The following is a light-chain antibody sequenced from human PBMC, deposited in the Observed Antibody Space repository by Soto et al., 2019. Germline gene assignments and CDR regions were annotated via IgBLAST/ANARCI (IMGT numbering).Light chain of an antibody. CDR2: GAS. J-gene: IGKJ5*01. CDR1: QSVSSTY. CDR3: HQYNNWIT. Sequence: EIVLTKYPSTLSLSPGERASLSCRASQSVSSTYFIWYQQKPGQAPRLLIYGASSRATGIPDRFSGSGSGTEFTLTISSLQSEDFAVYYCHQYNNWITFGQGTRLEIK. V-gene: IGKV3-20*01.